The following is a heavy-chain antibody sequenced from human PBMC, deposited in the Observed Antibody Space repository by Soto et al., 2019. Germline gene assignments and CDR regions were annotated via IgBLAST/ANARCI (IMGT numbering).Heavy chain of an antibody. CDR1: GYTFTDYW. V-gene: IGHV5-10-1*01. CDR2: IDPSDSYT. CDR3: ARLFREAYYYYGMDV. Sequence: PGESLKISCKGSGYTFTDYWIGWVRHVPGKGLEWMGRIDPSDSYTTYSPSFQGHVTLSADKSISTAYLQWSSLKASDTAIYYCARLFREAYYYYGMDVWGQGTTVTVSS. J-gene: IGHJ6*02.